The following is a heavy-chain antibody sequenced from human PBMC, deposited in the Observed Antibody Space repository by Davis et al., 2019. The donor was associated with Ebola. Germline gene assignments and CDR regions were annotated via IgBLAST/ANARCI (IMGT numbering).Heavy chain of an antibody. Sequence: MPSETLSLTCAVYGGSFSGYYWSWIRQPPGKGLEWIGEINHSGSTNYNPSLKSRVTISVDTSKNQFSLKLSSVTAADTAVYYCARGTSRRGYSYGLGVFDYWGQGTMVTVSS. CDR2: INHSGST. V-gene: IGHV4-34*01. D-gene: IGHD5-18*01. J-gene: IGHJ4*03. CDR3: ARGTSRRGYSYGLGVFDY. CDR1: GGSFSGYY.